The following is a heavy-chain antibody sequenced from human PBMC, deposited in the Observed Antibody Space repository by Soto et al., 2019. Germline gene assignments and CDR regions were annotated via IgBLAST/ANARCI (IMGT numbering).Heavy chain of an antibody. D-gene: IGHD2-8*01. CDR2: ISSSSTTI. V-gene: IGHV3-48*02. J-gene: IGHJ4*02. CDR1: GFTLISYS. CDR3: ARDRLGVGYYFDY. Sequence: GGSLRLSCEASGFTLISYSMNWVRQAPGKGLEWVSYISSSSTTIYYADSVKGRFTISRDDAKNSLYLQMNSLRDEDTAVYYCARDRLGVGYYFDYWGQGTLVTVSS.